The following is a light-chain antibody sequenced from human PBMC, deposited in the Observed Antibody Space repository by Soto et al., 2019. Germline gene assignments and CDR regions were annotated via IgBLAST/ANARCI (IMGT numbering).Light chain of an antibody. CDR2: AAS. CDR3: QKYNTVPRT. Sequence: DIQMTQSPSSLSASVGDRVTITCRASQVISHFLAWYQQKPGKVPKLLIYAASILQSGVPPRFSGSGSGTDFTLTISSLQPEDVATYYCQKYNTVPRTFGQGTKVEI. J-gene: IGKJ1*01. V-gene: IGKV1-27*01. CDR1: QVISHF.